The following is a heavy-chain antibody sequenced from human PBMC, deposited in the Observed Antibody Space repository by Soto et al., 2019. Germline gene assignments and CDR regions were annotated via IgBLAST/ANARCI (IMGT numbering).Heavy chain of an antibody. CDR2: ISAYNGNT. D-gene: IGHD3-10*01. CDR3: ARDDVEESYGLDNWFDP. J-gene: IGHJ5*02. CDR1: GYTFTSYG. V-gene: IGHV1-18*01. Sequence: GASVKVSCKASGYTFTSYGISWVRQAPGQGLEWMGWISAYNGNTNYAQKLQGRVTMTTDTSTSTAYMELRSLRSDDTAVYYCARDDVEESYGLDNWFDPWGKGTLVTV.